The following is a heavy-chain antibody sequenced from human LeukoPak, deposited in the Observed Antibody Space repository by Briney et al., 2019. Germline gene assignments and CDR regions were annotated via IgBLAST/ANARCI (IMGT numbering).Heavy chain of an antibody. CDR1: GYTSTSYG. V-gene: IGHV1-69*13. Sequence: GASVKVSCKASGYTSTSYGISWVRQAPGQGLEWMGGIIPIFGTANYAQKFQGRVTITADESTSTAYMELSSLRSEDTAMYYCAREGRPVLPVLDQQFDYWGQGTLVTVSS. CDR2: IIPIFGTA. D-gene: IGHD3-3*01. CDR3: AREGRPVLPVLDQQFDY. J-gene: IGHJ4*02.